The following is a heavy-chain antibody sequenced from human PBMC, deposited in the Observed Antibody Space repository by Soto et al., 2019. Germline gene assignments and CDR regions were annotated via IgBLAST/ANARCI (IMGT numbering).Heavy chain of an antibody. CDR3: ATQYCRVSTCYPDAFHI. V-gene: IGHV5-51*01. J-gene: IGHJ3*02. Sequence: GASLKISCKRSGYSFMSYWVGWVRQMPVKGLEWMGIIYPGDSDTRYSPSFQGQVTISADKSISTAYLQWSSLKASDTAMYYCATQYCRVSTCYPDAFHIWAQGTMVTVSS. CDR2: IYPGDSDT. D-gene: IGHD2-15*01. CDR1: GYSFMSYW.